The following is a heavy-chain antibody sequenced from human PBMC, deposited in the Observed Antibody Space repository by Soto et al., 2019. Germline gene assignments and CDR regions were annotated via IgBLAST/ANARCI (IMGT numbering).Heavy chain of an antibody. CDR3: AREVYCAYYYYYGMDV. CDR1: GYTFTGYY. D-gene: IGHD6-6*01. Sequence: AAVRVFCQDSGYTFTGYYMHWVRQAPGQGLEWMGWINPNSGGTNYAQKFQGRVTMTRDTSISTAYMELSRLRSDDTAVYYCAREVYCAYYYYYGMDVWGQGTTVTVSS. J-gene: IGHJ6*02. CDR2: INPNSGGT. V-gene: IGHV1-2*02.